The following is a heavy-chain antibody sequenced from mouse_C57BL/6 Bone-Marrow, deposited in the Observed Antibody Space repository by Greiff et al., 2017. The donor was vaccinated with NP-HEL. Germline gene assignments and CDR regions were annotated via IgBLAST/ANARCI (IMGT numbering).Heavy chain of an antibody. CDR3: ARRYYSNLYWYFDV. D-gene: IGHD2-5*01. V-gene: IGHV5-6*02. J-gene: IGHJ1*03. Sequence: EVNVVESGGDLVKPGGSLKLSCAASGFTFSSYGMSWVRQTPDKRLEWVATISSGGSYTYYPDSVKGRFTISRDNAKNTLYLQMSSLKSEDTAMYYCARRYYSNLYWYFDVWGTGTTVTVSS. CDR1: GFTFSSYG. CDR2: ISSGGSYT.